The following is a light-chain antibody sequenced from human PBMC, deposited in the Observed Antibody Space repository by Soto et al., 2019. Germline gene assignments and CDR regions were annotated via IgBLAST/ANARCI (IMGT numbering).Light chain of an antibody. J-gene: IGKJ4*01. CDR2: GAS. Sequence: DIVLTQSPGTLSLSPGERASLSCRASQISSSYLAWYQQKPGQAPRLLVYGASSRATGIPDRFSGSGSGTDFTLTISRLEPEDFAVYYCQQYGNSPLTFGGGTKVDIK. V-gene: IGKV3-20*01. CDR1: QISSSY. CDR3: QQYGNSPLT.